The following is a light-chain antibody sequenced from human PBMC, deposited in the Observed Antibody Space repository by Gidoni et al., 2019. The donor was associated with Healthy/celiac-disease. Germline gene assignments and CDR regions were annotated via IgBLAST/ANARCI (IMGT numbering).Light chain of an antibody. CDR2: GAS. CDR3: QQYGSSPPT. J-gene: IGKJ2*01. CDR1: QSVSSSY. Sequence: ELVLTQSPGTLSLSPGERATLSCRASQSVSSSYLAWYQQKPGQAPRLLIYGASSRATGIPDRFSGSGSGTDFTLTISRLEPEDFAVCYCQQYGSSPPTFGQGTKLEIK. V-gene: IGKV3-20*01.